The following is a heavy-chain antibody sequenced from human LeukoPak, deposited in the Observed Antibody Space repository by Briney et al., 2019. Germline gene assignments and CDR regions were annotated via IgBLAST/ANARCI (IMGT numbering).Heavy chain of an antibody. Sequence: GGSLRLSCAASGFTCSSYSMNWVRQAPGKGLEWVSSISSSSSYIYYADSVKGRFTISRDNAKNSLYLQMNSLRAEDTAVYYCASAMGYSSSWRSTIHDAFDIWGQGTMVTVSS. J-gene: IGHJ3*02. D-gene: IGHD6-13*01. CDR3: ASAMGYSSSWRSTIHDAFDI. CDR2: ISSSSSYI. CDR1: GFTCSSYS. V-gene: IGHV3-21*01.